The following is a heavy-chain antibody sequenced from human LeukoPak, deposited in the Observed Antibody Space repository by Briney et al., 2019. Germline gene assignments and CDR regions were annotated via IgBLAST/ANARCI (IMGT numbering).Heavy chain of an antibody. CDR2: IYHSGST. Sequence: PSETLSLTCAVSGGSISSGGYSWSWIRQPPGKGLEWIGYIYHSGSTYYNPSLKSRVTISVDRSKNQFSLKLSSVTAADTAVYYCARVSVGDYYGMDVWGQGTTVTVSS. CDR3: ARVSVGDYYGMDV. D-gene: IGHD2-2*01. V-gene: IGHV4-30-2*01. CDR1: GGSISSGGYS. J-gene: IGHJ6*02.